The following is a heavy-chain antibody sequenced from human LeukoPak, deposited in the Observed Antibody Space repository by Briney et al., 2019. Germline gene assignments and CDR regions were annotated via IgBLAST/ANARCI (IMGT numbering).Heavy chain of an antibody. CDR2: ISRSSTTI. CDR1: GFTFSNYS. D-gene: IGHD3-3*01. Sequence: QPGGSLRLSCAASGFTFSNYSMNWVRQAPGKGLEWVSYISRSSTTIYHADSVKGRFTISRDSAKNSLNLQMNSLRAEDTAVYYCARATTQFDFWTTTYYMDVWGKGTTVTVSS. V-gene: IGHV3-48*04. J-gene: IGHJ6*03. CDR3: ARATTQFDFWTTTYYMDV.